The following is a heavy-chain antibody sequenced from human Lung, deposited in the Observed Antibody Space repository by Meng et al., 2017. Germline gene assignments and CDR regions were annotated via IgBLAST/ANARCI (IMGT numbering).Heavy chain of an antibody. V-gene: IGHV4-39*01. Sequence: LQEWGPGLGTPVEVLSLLCGVVGGSISTGGYYWGWVRQPPGKGLEWIGSIGHSGFTYYTPSLKSRVAVSLDTSKSQFSLMLTSVTAADTAVYYCVRSSAWVRTGFDPWGQGTLVTVSS. CDR3: VRSSAWVRTGFDP. CDR1: GGSISTGGYY. D-gene: IGHD6-19*01. J-gene: IGHJ5*02. CDR2: IGHSGFT.